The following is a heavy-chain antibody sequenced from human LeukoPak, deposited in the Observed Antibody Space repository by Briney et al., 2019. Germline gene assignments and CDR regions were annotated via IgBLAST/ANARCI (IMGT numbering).Heavy chain of an antibody. D-gene: IGHD2-21*02. CDR2: ISGSGGST. Sequence: PGGSLRLSCAASGFTFSSYAMSWVRQAPGKGLEWVPAISGSGGSTYYADSVKGRFTISRDNSKNTLFLQMNSLRAEDTAVYYCAKDGCGGDCSWYFDLWGRGTLVTVSS. CDR1: GFTFSSYA. V-gene: IGHV3-23*01. CDR3: AKDGCGGDCSWYFDL. J-gene: IGHJ2*01.